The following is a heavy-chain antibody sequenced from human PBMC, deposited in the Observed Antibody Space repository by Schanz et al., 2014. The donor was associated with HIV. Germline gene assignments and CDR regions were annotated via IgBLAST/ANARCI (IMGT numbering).Heavy chain of an antibody. Sequence: VQLLESGGGLEQPGGSLRLSCAASGFTFDTYGIHWVRQAPGKGLEWMAVISYDGRNKKFANSVKGRFTISRDNSKNTLYLQAKSLRPEDTAVYYCAKDRNQYDSRYIGKGNYYYYYGMDVWGQGTTVTVSS. J-gene: IGHJ6*02. CDR2: ISYDGRNK. CDR1: GFTFDTYG. D-gene: IGHD3-22*01. CDR3: AKDRNQYDSRYIGKGNYYYYYGMDV. V-gene: IGHV3-30*18.